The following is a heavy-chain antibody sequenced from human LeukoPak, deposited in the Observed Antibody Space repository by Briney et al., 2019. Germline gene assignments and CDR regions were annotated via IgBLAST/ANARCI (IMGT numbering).Heavy chain of an antibody. V-gene: IGHV3-11*01. CDR1: GFTISDHY. CDR2: ITTGGGMI. CDR3: ARFQLLRLVDLLNYDFGLDV. D-gene: IGHD3-16*01. Sequence: GGSLRLSCAASGFTISDHYMTWMRQAPGKGLEWVSHITTGGGMIYYADSVKGRFTISRDNAKNSLSLQMDGLRAQDTAMYFCARFQLLRLVDLLNYDFGLDVWGLGTTVTVSS. J-gene: IGHJ6*02.